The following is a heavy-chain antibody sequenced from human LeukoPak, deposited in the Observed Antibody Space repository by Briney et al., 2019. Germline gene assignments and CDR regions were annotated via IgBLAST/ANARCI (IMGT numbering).Heavy chain of an antibody. V-gene: IGHV4-59*01. Sequence: SETLSLTCTVSGGSISSYYWSWIRQPPGKGLEWIGYIYYSGSTNYNPSLESRVTISVDTSKNQFSLKLSSVTAADTAVYYCARSVGGYSYYHLDYWGQGTLVTVSS. D-gene: IGHD5-18*01. J-gene: IGHJ4*02. CDR3: ARSVGGYSYYHLDY. CDR1: GGSISSYY. CDR2: IYYSGST.